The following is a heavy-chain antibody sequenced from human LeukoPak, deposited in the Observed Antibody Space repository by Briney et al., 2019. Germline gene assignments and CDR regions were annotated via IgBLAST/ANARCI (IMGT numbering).Heavy chain of an antibody. J-gene: IGHJ4*02. Sequence: PSETLSLTCTVSGGSISSYYWSWIRQPPGKGLEWIGYIYYSGSTNYNPSLKSRVTISVDTSKNQFSLKLSSVTAADTAVYYCARGVLPWYYFDYWGQGTLVTVSS. V-gene: IGHV4-59*01. CDR2: IYYSGST. D-gene: IGHD4/OR15-4a*01. CDR1: GGSISSYY. CDR3: ARGVLPWYYFDY.